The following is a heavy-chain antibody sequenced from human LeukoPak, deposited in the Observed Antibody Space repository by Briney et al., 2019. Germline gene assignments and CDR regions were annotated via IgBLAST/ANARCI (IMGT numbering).Heavy chain of an antibody. CDR3: ARALTYGDNSYYYYYMDV. J-gene: IGHJ6*03. CDR2: ISSSSSYI. V-gene: IGHV3-21*01. Sequence: GGSLRLSCAASGFTFSSYSMNWVRQAPGKGLGWVSSISSSSSYIYYADSVKGRFTISRDNAKNSLYLQMNSLRAEDTAVYYCARALTYGDNSYYYYYMDVWGKGTTVTVSS. CDR1: GFTFSSYS. D-gene: IGHD4-17*01.